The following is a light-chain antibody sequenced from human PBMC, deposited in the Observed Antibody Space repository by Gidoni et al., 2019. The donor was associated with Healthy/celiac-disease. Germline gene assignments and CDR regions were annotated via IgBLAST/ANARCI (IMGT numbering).Light chain of an antibody. V-gene: IGKV3-20*01. J-gene: IGKJ4*01. Sequence: EIVLTQSPGTLSLSPGERATLSSRASQSVSSSYLAWYQQKPGQAPRPLIYGASSRATGSPDRFSGSGSGTDFTLTISRLGPEDFAVYYCQQYGSSPPKVTFGGGTKVEIK. CDR3: QQYGSSPPKVT. CDR2: GAS. CDR1: QSVSSSY.